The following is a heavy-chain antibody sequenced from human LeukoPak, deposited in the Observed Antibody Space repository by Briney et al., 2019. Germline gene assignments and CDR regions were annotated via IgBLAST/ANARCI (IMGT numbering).Heavy chain of an antibody. CDR2: ISGSGGST. CDR1: GFTFSSYA. Sequence: GGSLRLSCAASGFTFSSYAMSWVRQAPGKGLEWVSAISGSGGSTYYADSVKGRFTISRDNSKNTLYLQMDSLRADDTAIYYCARAYSSNWYDYWGQGTLVTVSS. V-gene: IGHV3-23*01. J-gene: IGHJ5*01. CDR3: ARAYSSNWYDY. D-gene: IGHD6-13*01.